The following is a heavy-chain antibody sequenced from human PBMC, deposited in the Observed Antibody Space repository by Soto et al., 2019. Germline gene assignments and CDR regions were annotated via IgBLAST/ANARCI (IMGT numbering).Heavy chain of an antibody. D-gene: IGHD1-26*01. CDR1: GVSISCYC. CDR2: IYTGGST. Sequence: PSDTLSLTCTFSGVSISCYCWSCIRPPAGKGLEWIGRIYTGGSTNYNPSLKSRVTMSVDTSKNQFSLKLSSVTAADTAVYYCARDREGFDPWGQGTLVPVSS. CDR3: ARDREGFDP. V-gene: IGHV4-4*07. J-gene: IGHJ5*02.